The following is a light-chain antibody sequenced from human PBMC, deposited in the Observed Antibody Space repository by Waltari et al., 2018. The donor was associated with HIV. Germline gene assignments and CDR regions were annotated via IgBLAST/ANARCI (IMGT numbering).Light chain of an antibody. J-gene: IGKJ2*03. CDR3: QQYGSSLHS. CDR1: QSVSSSY. V-gene: IGKV3D-20*01. CDR2: DAS. Sequence: EIVLTQSPATLSLSPGDRATLPCGASQSVSSSYLAWYQQKPGLAPSLLIYDASRRATGIQDRFSGSGSGTDFTLTISRLEPEDFAVYYCQQYGSSLHSFGQGTKLEIK.